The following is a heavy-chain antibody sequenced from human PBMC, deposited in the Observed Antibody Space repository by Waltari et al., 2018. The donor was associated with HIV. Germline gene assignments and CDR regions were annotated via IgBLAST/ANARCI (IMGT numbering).Heavy chain of an antibody. V-gene: IGHV3-74*01. Sequence: EVQLVESGGGLVQPGGYLSLPCAASGFTFHTYWMHWLRQVPGKGLVWVSRMNSDGTTRSYADSVKGRFTISRDNAKNTLYVEMNSLRADDTAVYYCASSGVYAHDAFKIWGQGTKVIVSS. CDR1: GFTFHTYW. CDR2: MNSDGTTR. CDR3: ASSGVYAHDAFKI. D-gene: IGHD2-15*01. J-gene: IGHJ3*02.